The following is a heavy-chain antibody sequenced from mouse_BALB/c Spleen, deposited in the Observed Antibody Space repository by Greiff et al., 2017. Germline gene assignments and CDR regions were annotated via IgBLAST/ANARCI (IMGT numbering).Heavy chain of an antibody. CDR1: GFTFSSYT. J-gene: IGHJ3*01. CDR3: AKHEYDYDWFAY. Sequence: DVKLVESGGGLVQPGGSLKLSCAASGFTFSSYTMSWVRQTPEKRLEWVAYISNGGGSTYYPDTVKGRFTISRDNAKNTLYLQMSSLKSEDTAMYYCAKHEYDYDWFAYWGQGTLVTVSA. D-gene: IGHD2-4*01. CDR2: ISNGGGST. V-gene: IGHV5-12-2*01.